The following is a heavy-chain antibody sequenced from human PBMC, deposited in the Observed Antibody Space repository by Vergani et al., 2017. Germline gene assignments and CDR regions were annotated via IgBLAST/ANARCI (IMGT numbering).Heavy chain of an antibody. J-gene: IGHJ5*02. CDR1: GGSMSGYY. Sequence: QVRLQESGPGLVKPSETLSLTCSVSGGSMSGYYWSWIRQPPGKELEWIGYMYHSGSTNYNPSLETRVTISGDTSKNQFSLKLSSVTAADTAVYYCGGVADFYGLGSRLLDLWGQGILVTVSS. D-gene: IGHD3-10*01. V-gene: IGHV4-59*01. CDR2: MYHSGST. CDR3: GGVADFYGLGSRLLDL.